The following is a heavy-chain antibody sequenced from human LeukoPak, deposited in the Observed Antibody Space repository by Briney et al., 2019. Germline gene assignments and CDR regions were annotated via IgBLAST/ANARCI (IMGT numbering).Heavy chain of an antibody. CDR3: AKGGYNYGYVDY. CDR2: ISGGST. D-gene: IGHD5-18*01. Sequence: GVSLRLSCAASGFTFSYYSMAWVRQAPGKGLESFSSISGGSTYYADSVKGRFTISRDNSKNTLYLQMNSLRAEDTAVYYCAKGGYNYGYVDYWGQGTLVTVSS. J-gene: IGHJ4*02. CDR1: GFTFSYYS. V-gene: IGHV3-23*01.